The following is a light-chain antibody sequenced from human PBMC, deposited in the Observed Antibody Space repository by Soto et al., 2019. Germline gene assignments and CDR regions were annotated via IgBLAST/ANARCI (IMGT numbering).Light chain of an antibody. V-gene: IGKV2-28*01. CDR3: MQALQTRT. CDR2: LGS. Sequence: DIVMTQSPLSLPVTPGEPASISCRSSQSLLHSNGYNYLDWYLQKPGQSPQLLIYLGSNRASGVPXXFSGSGSGTDFTLKSSRVEAEDVGVYYCMQALQTRTFGQGTKVEIK. J-gene: IGKJ1*01. CDR1: QSLLHSNGYNY.